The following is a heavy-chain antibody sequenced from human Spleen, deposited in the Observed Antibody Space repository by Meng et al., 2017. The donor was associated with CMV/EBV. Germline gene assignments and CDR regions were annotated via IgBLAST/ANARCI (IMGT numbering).Heavy chain of an antibody. CDR3: AGIAAAGTSKAYYYGMDV. D-gene: IGHD6-13*01. V-gene: IGHV3-7*01. J-gene: IGHJ6*02. CDR2: VKPDGTEE. Sequence: GESLKISCTASGFTFSSYWMSWVRQAPGKGLEWVANVKPDGTEEYYADSVKGRFTISRDNAKNSLYLQMNSLRAEDTAVYYCAGIAAAGTSKAYYYGMDVWGQGTTVTVSS. CDR1: GFTFSSYW.